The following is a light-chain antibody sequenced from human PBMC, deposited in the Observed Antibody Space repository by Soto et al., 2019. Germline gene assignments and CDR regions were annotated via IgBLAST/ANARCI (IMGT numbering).Light chain of an antibody. CDR1: SSDVGSYNL. CDR2: EVS. V-gene: IGLV2-23*02. CDR3: CSYAGSSTFV. Sequence: QSVLTQPASVSGSPGQSITISCTGTSSDVGSYNLVSWYQQHPGKAPKLMIYEVSKRPSGVSNRFSGSKSCNTPSLTISGLQAEDEADYYCCSYAGSSTFVFGSGTEVAVL. J-gene: IGLJ1*01.